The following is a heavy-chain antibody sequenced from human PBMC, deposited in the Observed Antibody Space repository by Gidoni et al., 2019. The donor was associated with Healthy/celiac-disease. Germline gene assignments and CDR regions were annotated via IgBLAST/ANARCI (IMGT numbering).Heavy chain of an antibody. Sequence: EVQLVESGGGLVQPGGSLRLSCAASGFNFSSYSMNWVRQAQGKGLEWVSYSSSSSSTIYYADSVKGRFNISRDNAKNSLYLQMNSLRAEDTAVYDCARGSGYYNYWGQGTLVTVSS. D-gene: IGHD3-22*01. CDR3: ARGSGYYNY. V-gene: IGHV3-48*01. CDR2: SSSSSSTI. J-gene: IGHJ4*02. CDR1: GFNFSSYS.